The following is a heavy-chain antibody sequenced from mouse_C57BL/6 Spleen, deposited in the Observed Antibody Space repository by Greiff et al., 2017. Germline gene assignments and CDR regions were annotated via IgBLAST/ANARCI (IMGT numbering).Heavy chain of an antibody. CDR2: IWSGGST. CDR1: GFSLTSYG. CDR3: ARRGSTVSYAMDY. Sequence: VKLMESGPGLVQPSQSLSITCTVSGFSLTSYGVHWVRQSPGKGLEWLGVIWSGGSTDYNAAFISRLSISKDNSKSQVFFKMNSLQADDTAIYYCARRGSTVSYAMDYWGQGTSVTVSS. V-gene: IGHV2-2*01. J-gene: IGHJ4*01. D-gene: IGHD1-1*01.